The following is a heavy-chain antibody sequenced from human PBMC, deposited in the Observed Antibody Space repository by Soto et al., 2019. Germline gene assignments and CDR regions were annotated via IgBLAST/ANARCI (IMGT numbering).Heavy chain of an antibody. Sequence: GGSLRLSCAASGFTFSSYAMSWVRQAPGKGLEWVSAISGSGGSTYYADSVKGRFTISRDNSKNTLYLQMNSLRAEDTAVYYCAKPRGPCTNGVCYHDAFDIWGQGTMVTVSS. V-gene: IGHV3-23*01. CDR3: AKPRGPCTNGVCYHDAFDI. D-gene: IGHD2-8*01. CDR2: ISGSGGST. J-gene: IGHJ3*02. CDR1: GFTFSSYA.